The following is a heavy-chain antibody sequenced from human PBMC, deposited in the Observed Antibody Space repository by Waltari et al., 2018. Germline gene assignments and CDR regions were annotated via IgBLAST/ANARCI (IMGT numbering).Heavy chain of an antibody. CDR1: GGPISSERSY. D-gene: IGHD3-9*01. Sequence: QLPLQESGPGLVKPSETLSLTCTVSGGPISSERSYWGWIRQPPGKGLEWIGIISYSGSTYDNPSLKSRVTISVDTSKNQFSLKLSSVTAADTAVYYCARLSYHIVTGYGWFDPWGLGTLVTVSS. V-gene: IGHV4-39*01. CDR3: ARLSYHIVTGYGWFDP. J-gene: IGHJ5*02. CDR2: ISYSGST.